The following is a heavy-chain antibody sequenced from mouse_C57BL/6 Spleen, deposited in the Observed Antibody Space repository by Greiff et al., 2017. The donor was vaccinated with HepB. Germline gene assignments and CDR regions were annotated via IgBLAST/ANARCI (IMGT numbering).Heavy chain of an antibody. CDR3: ARGDNGPEAY. Sequence: QVQLKQSGPELVKPGASVKISCKASGYAFSSSWMNWVKQRPGKGLEWIGRIYPGDGDTNYNGKFKGKATLTADKSSSTAYMQLSSLTSEDSAVYFCARGDNGPEAYWGQGTLVTVSA. CDR1: GYAFSSSW. CDR2: IYPGDGDT. J-gene: IGHJ3*01. V-gene: IGHV1-82*01.